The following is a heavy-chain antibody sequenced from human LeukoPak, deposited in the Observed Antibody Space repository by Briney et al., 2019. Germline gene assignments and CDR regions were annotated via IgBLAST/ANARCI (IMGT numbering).Heavy chain of an antibody. CDR1: GFTFSSYA. V-gene: IGHV3-30*04. CDR2: ISYDGSNK. Sequence: PGGSLRLSCAASGFTFSSYARHWGRQAAGKGVEWVAVISYDGSNKYYADSVKGRFTISRDNSKNTLYLQMNSLRAEDTAVYYCARDPWSGSYLGAFDIWGQGTMVTVSS. CDR3: ARDPWSGSYLGAFDI. D-gene: IGHD1-26*01. J-gene: IGHJ3*02.